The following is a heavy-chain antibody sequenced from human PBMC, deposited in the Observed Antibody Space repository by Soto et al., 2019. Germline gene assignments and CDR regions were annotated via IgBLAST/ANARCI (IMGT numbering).Heavy chain of an antibody. J-gene: IGHJ4*02. CDR1: GGSISSSSYY. CDR2: IYYSGST. D-gene: IGHD2-2*01. CDR3: ASLVVPSAMFAPDNDY. V-gene: IGHV4-39*01. Sequence: SETLSLTCTVSGGSISSSSYYWGWIRQPPGKGLEWIGSIYYSGSTYYNPSLKSRVTISVDTSKNQFSLKLSSVTAADTAVYYCASLVVPSAMFAPDNDYWGQGNLGTVSS.